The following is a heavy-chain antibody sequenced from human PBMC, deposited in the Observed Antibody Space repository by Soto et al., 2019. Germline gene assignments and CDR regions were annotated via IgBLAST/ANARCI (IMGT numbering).Heavy chain of an antibody. D-gene: IGHD2-15*01. Sequence: ASVKFSCKASGYTFTSYGISWVRQAPGQGLEWMGRISAYNGNTNYAQKIQGRVTMTTDTSTSTAYMELRSLSSDDTAVYYCVVAAQPYYFDYWGQGTLVTVSS. CDR2: ISAYNGNT. J-gene: IGHJ4*02. CDR3: VVAAQPYYFDY. V-gene: IGHV1-18*01. CDR1: GYTFTSYG.